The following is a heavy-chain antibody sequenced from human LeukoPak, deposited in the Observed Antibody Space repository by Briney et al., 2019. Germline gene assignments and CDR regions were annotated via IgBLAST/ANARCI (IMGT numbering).Heavy chain of an antibody. Sequence: SGTLSLTCAVSGGSISSSNWWSWVRQPPGKGLGGIGEIYHSGSTNYNPSLKSRVTISVYKSKNQFSLKLSSVTAADTAVYYCARDPSRGYSGYDPAPLDYWGQGTLVTVSS. J-gene: IGHJ4*02. CDR2: IYHSGST. D-gene: IGHD5-12*01. CDR1: GGSISSSNW. CDR3: ARDPSRGYSGYDPAPLDY. V-gene: IGHV4-4*02.